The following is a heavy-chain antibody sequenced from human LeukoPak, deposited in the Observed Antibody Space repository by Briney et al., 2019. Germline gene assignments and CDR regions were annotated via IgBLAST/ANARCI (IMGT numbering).Heavy chain of an antibody. Sequence: SETLSLTCTVSVGSISSNSYYWAWISQPPGKELAGIGRIYYIGSTYYNPSVKSRVTISVDTSKNQFSLKLRSVTAADTAMYYCVRVEGAKVTSQGSYWYFDLWGRGTLVSVSS. CDR1: VGSISSNSYY. V-gene: IGHV4-39*01. D-gene: IGHD4-17*01. CDR2: IYYIGST. J-gene: IGHJ2*01. CDR3: VRVEGAKVTSQGSYWYFDL.